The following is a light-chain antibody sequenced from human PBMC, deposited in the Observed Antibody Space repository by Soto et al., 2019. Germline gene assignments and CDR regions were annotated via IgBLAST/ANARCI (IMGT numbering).Light chain of an antibody. Sequence: QSALAQPASVSGSPGQSITISCPGTNSDVGSYNRVSWYQQPPGTAPKLIIYDVNNRPSGVSYRFSGSKSGNTASLTISGLQAEDEADYYCNSYTTSETYVFGTGTKVTVL. J-gene: IGLJ1*01. V-gene: IGLV2-14*01. CDR1: NSDVGSYNR. CDR2: DVN. CDR3: NSYTTSETYV.